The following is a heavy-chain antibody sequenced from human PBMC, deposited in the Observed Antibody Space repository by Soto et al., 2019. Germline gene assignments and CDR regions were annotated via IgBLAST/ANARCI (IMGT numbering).Heavy chain of an antibody. Sequence: QVQLVESGGGVVQPGRSLRLSCAASGFTFTSYDMHWVRQAPGKGLEWMALILHDGSAEYYADSVKGRFTISRDNSKNPLYLQMTSLRADDTAVYYCARSSDGYSFYFYYGMDGWGQGTTVTVYS. CDR1: GFTFTSYD. V-gene: IGHV3-30*03. CDR2: ILHDGSAE. D-gene: IGHD4-4*01. J-gene: IGHJ6*02. CDR3: ARSSDGYSFYFYYGMDG.